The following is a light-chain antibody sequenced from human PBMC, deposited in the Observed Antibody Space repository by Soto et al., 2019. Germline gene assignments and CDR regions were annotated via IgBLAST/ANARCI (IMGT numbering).Light chain of an antibody. CDR2: GAS. Sequence: ESVLTQSPGTLSLSRGERATLSCRASQSVGSSYLAWYQQKPGQAPRLLIFGASSRAAGIPDRFSGSGSGTDFTLTISRREPEDFGVYYCQQYGGSPGTFGQGTKVEIK. V-gene: IGKV3-20*01. CDR3: QQYGGSPGT. J-gene: IGKJ1*01. CDR1: QSVGSSY.